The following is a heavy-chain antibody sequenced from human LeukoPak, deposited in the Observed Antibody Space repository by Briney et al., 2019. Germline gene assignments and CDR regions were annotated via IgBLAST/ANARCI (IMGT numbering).Heavy chain of an antibody. D-gene: IGHD1-26*01. J-gene: IGHJ5*02. CDR1: GFTFSSYD. V-gene: IGHV3-23*01. Sequence: GGSLRLSCAASGFTFSSYDMSWVRQAPGKALDWVSAITGGGGSTYYADSVKGRFTISRDNSKNTLYLQMSSLRAADTAVYYCALHHGSYYLGRWYDPWGQGTLVTVSS. CDR2: ITGGGGST. CDR3: ALHHGSYYLGRWYDP.